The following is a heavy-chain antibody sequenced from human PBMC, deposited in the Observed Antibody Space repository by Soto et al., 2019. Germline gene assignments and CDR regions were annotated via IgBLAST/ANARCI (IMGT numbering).Heavy chain of an antibody. CDR1: AFSLSTGGVG. CDR2: IYWDDDK. CDR3: IHGTEKFDP. J-gene: IGHJ5*02. Sequence: GSGPTLVNPTQTLTLTCTFSAFSLSTGGVGVGWIRQPPGKALEWLALIYWDDDKRYSPSLRSRLTITKDTSKNQVVLTMTNMDPVDTATYYCIHGTEKFDPWGQGTLVTVSS. V-gene: IGHV2-5*02.